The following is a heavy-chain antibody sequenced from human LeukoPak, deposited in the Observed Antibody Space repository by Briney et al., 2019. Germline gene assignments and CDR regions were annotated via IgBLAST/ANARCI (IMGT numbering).Heavy chain of an antibody. V-gene: IGHV7-4-1*02. Sequence: ASVKVSCKASGYTFTGYYMHWVRQAPGQGLDWMGWINTNTGNPTYAQGFTGRFVFSLDTSVSTAYLQISSLKAEDTAVYYCARGKAAADYYYYYMDVWGKGTTVTASS. J-gene: IGHJ6*03. D-gene: IGHD6-13*01. CDR3: ARGKAAADYYYYYMDV. CDR2: INTNTGNP. CDR1: GYTFTGYY.